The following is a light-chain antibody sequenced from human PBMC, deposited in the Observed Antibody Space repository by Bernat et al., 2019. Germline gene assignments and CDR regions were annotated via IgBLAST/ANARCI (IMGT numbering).Light chain of an antibody. Sequence: DIQMTQSPSTLSASVGDRVTITCRASQSISSWLAWYQQKPGKAPKLLIYKASSLESGVPSRFSGSGSGTEFTLTISSLQPDDFATYYCQQYNSFSLTFGGGTKVEIK. V-gene: IGKV1-5*03. J-gene: IGKJ4*01. CDR1: QSISSW. CDR2: KAS. CDR3: QQYNSFSLT.